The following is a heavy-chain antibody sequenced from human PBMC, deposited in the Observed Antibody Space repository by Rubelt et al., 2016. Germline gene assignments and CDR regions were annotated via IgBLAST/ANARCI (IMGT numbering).Heavy chain of an antibody. CDR3: ARDLLDSSGWYGYFQH. Sequence: AMHWVRQAPGKGLEWVSAISGSGGSTYYADSVKGRFTISRDNSKNTLYLQMNSLRAEDTAVYYCARDLLDSSGWYGYFQHWGQGTLVTVSS. J-gene: IGHJ1*01. CDR1: A. V-gene: IGHV3-23*01. D-gene: IGHD6-19*01. CDR2: ISGSGGST.